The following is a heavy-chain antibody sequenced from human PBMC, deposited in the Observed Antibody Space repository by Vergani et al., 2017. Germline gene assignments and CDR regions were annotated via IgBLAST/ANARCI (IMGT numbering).Heavy chain of an antibody. J-gene: IGHJ6*03. CDR2: INAGNGNT. Sequence: QVQLVQSGAEVKKPGASVKVSCKASGYTFTSYAMHWVRQAPGQRLEWMGWINAGNGNTKYSQKFQGRVTITRDTSASTAYMELSSLRSEDTAVYYCAREGHYDFWSGYYRYYYYYMDVWGKGTTVTVSS. CDR1: GYTFTSYA. CDR3: AREGHYDFWSGYYRYYYYYMDV. D-gene: IGHD3-3*01. V-gene: IGHV1-3*01.